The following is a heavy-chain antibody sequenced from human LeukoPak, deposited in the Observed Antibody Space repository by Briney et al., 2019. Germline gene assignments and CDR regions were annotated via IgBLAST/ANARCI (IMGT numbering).Heavy chain of an antibody. CDR2: IRQDGSEK. CDR3: ARDPVDSRDFWSGYPTYYFDY. CDR1: GFTFSNYW. V-gene: IGHV3-7*01. Sequence: GGSLRLSCAASGFTFSNYWMTWVRQAPGKGLEWVGTIRQDGSEKYYVDSVKGRFTISRDNTKNSLYLQMNSLRAEDTAVYYCARDPVDSRDFWSGYPTYYFDYWGQGTLVTVSS. J-gene: IGHJ4*02. D-gene: IGHD3-3*01.